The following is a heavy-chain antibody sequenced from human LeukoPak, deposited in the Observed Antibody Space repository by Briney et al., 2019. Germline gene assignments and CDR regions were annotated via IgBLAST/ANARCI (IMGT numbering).Heavy chain of an antibody. CDR2: IIPIFGTA. CDR1: GGTFISYA. D-gene: IGHD7-27*01. V-gene: IGHV1-69*01. CDR3: ARDRSWARHDAFDI. Sequence: SVKVSCKASGGTFISYAISWVRQAPGQGLEWMGGIIPIFGTANYAQKFQGRVTITADESTSTAYMELSSLRSEDTAVYYCARDRSWARHDAFDIWGQGTMVTVSS. J-gene: IGHJ3*02.